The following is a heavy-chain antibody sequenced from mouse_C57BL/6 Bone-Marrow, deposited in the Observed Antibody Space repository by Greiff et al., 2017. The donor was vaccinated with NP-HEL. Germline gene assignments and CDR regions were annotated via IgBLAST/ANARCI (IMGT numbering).Heavy chain of an antibody. D-gene: IGHD1-1*01. CDR2: IDPSDSYT. Sequence: QVQLKQPGAELVKPGASVKLSCKASGYTFTSYWMQWVKQRPGQGLEWIGEIDPSDSYTNYNQKFKGKATLTVDTSSSTAYMQLSSLTSEDSAVYYCARNYGSHFDYWGQGTTLTVSS. CDR3: ARNYGSHFDY. V-gene: IGHV1-50*01. CDR1: GYTFTSYW. J-gene: IGHJ2*01.